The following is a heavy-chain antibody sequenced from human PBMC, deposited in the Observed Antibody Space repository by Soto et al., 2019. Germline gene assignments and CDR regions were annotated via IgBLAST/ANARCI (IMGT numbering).Heavy chain of an antibody. Sequence: QVQLQESGPGLVKPSETLSLTCTVSGGSISSYYWSWIRQPPGKGLDWIGYIYYSGSTNYNPSLKSRVTISVDTSKNQFSLKLSSVTAADTAVYYCASQGSYSSGWYLHYWGQGTLVTVSS. V-gene: IGHV4-59*08. CDR2: IYYSGST. CDR1: GGSISSYY. J-gene: IGHJ4*02. D-gene: IGHD6-19*01. CDR3: ASQGSYSSGWYLHY.